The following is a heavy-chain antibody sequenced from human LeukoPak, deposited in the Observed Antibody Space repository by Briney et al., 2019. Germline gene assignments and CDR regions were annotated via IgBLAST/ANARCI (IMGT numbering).Heavy chain of an antibody. CDR1: GGSISSYY. CDR2: IYYSRST. CDR3: ASEVAVTTSGDAFDI. D-gene: IGHD4-17*01. Sequence: SETLPLTCTVSGGSISSYYWSWIRQPPGKGLEWIGYIYYSRSTNYNPSLKSRVTISVDTSKNQFSLKLSSVTAADTAVYYCASEVAVTTSGDAFDIWGQGTMVTVSS. V-gene: IGHV4-59*01. J-gene: IGHJ3*02.